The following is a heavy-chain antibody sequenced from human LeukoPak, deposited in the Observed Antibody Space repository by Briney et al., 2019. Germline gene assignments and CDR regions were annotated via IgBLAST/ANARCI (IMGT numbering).Heavy chain of an antibody. Sequence: GGSLRLSCAASGFTFSSYSMNWVRQAPGKGLEWVSSISSSSSYIYYADSVKGRFTISRDNAKNPLYLQMNSLRAEDTAVYYCARDTITMVRGVIDYWGQGTLVTVSS. J-gene: IGHJ4*02. CDR1: GFTFSSYS. CDR2: ISSSSSYI. D-gene: IGHD3-10*01. V-gene: IGHV3-21*01. CDR3: ARDTITMVRGVIDY.